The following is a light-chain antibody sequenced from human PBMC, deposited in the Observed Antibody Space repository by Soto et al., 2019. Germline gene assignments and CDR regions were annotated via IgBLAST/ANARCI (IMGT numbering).Light chain of an antibody. CDR2: KAS. Sequence: DIQMTQSPSTLSSSVGDRVTITCRASQSISSWLAWYQQKPGKAPKLLIYKASSLESGVPSRFSGSASGTEFTLTISSLQPDDFATYYCQQYDNYPLTFGGGTKVDIK. CDR1: QSISSW. CDR3: QQYDNYPLT. V-gene: IGKV1-5*03. J-gene: IGKJ4*01.